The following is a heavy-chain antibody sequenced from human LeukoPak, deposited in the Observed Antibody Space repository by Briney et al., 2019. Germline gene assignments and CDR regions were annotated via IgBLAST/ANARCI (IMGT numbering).Heavy chain of an antibody. CDR2: TYYKSKWST. J-gene: IGHJ4*02. Sequence: SQTLSLTCAISGDSVSSNSAAWNWIRQSPSRGLEWLGRTYYKSKWSTNYAVSVRSRISINPDTSKNQFSLQLNSVTPEDTAVYYCARGGFGELSGFDYWGQGTLVTVSS. V-gene: IGHV6-1*01. D-gene: IGHD3-10*01. CDR1: GDSVSSNSAA. CDR3: ARGGFGELSGFDY.